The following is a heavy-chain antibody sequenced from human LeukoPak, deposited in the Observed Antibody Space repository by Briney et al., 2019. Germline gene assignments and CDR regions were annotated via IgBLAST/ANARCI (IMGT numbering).Heavy chain of an antibody. CDR3: AKETALVGGHAAIFDH. CDR1: GFTFSSYN. CDR2: ISGSGITT. V-gene: IGHV3-23*01. Sequence: GGSLRLSCAGSGFTFSSYNMNWVRQAPGKGPEWVSSISGSGITTNYADSVKGRFTISREYSNNTLYLQMSSLRAEDTAIYYCAKETALVGGHAAIFDHWGQGTLVTVSS. J-gene: IGHJ4*02. D-gene: IGHD3-3*01.